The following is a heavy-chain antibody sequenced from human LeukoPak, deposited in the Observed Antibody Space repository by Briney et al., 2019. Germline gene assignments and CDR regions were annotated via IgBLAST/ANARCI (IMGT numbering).Heavy chain of an antibody. Sequence: PSETLSLTCSVSGGSISSYYWSWIRQPPGKGLEWIGNIYYSGSTNYNPSLKSRVTISVDTSKNQFSLKVTSVTAADTAVYYCARWGYSYGDDYWGQGTLVTASS. CDR3: ARWGYSYGDDY. J-gene: IGHJ4*02. V-gene: IGHV4-59*08. D-gene: IGHD5-18*01. CDR1: GGSISSYY. CDR2: IYYSGST.